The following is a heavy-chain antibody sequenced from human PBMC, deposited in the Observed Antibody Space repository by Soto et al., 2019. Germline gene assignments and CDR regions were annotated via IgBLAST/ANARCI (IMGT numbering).Heavy chain of an antibody. V-gene: IGHV1-69*06. D-gene: IGHD1-26*01. CDR1: GGTFSSHG. J-gene: IGHJ4*02. CDR3: ASQRSAQYFNF. CDR2: IIPTFGTP. Sequence: QVQLVQSGTVVQRRGSSVKVSCQASGGTFSSHGMAWVRQAPGQGLEWMGGIIPTFGTPTYAPKFQGRVTITADKSTHTAYMELSSLRSEDTLVYYCASQRSAQYFNFWGQGTLITVSS.